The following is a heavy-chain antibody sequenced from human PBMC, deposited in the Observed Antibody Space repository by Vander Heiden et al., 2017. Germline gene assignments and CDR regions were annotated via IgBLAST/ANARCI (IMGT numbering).Heavy chain of an antibody. CDR1: GFTFSSYS. J-gene: IGHJ6*02. V-gene: IGHV3-21*01. CDR2: ISSSSSYI. Sequence: EVQLVESGGGLVKPGGSLRLSCAASGFTFSSYSMNWVRQAPGKGLEWVSSISSSSSYIYYADSVKGRFTISRDIAKNSLYLQMNSLRAEDTAVYYCARDVSRNSPYYYGMDVWGQGTTVTVSS. CDR3: ARDVSRNSPYYYGMDV.